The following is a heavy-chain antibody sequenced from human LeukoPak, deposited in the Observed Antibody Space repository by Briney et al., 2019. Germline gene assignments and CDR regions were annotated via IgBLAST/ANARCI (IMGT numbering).Heavy chain of an antibody. CDR1: GYTFTSFE. Sequence: WASVKVSCKASGYTFTSFEINWVRQATGQGLEWMGWMNPNSGNTVYAQKFQGRVTMTRNTAISTAYMELSSLGSEDTAVYYCARVDSGSYYYYYYYMDVWGKGTTVTVSS. CDR3: ARVDSGSYYYYYYYMDV. V-gene: IGHV1-8*02. D-gene: IGHD1-26*01. J-gene: IGHJ6*03. CDR2: MNPNSGNT.